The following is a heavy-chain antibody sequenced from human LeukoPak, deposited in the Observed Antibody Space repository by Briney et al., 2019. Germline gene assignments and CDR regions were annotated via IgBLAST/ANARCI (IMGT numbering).Heavy chain of an antibody. J-gene: IGHJ3*02. Sequence: PGGSLRLSCAASGFTFSSYAMSWVRQAPGKGLEWVSAISGSGGSTYYADSVKGRFTISRDNSKNTLYLQMNSLRAEDTAVYYCAKEIMRCSSTSCAIDPGEAFDIWGQGTMVTVSS. D-gene: IGHD2-2*01. CDR2: ISGSGGST. CDR1: GFTFSSYA. V-gene: IGHV3-23*01. CDR3: AKEIMRCSSTSCAIDPGEAFDI.